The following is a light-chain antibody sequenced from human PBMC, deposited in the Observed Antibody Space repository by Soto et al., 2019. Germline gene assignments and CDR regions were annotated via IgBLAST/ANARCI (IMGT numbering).Light chain of an antibody. J-gene: IGKJ1*01. CDR1: QYISTY. V-gene: IGKV1-39*01. CDR3: QQSYSTPPT. CDR2: AAS. Sequence: DIQMTQSPSSLSASVGDRVIITCRASQYISTYLNWYQQKPGKAPKLLLYAASSFQSGVPSRFSGSGSGTDFTLTISSLQPEDFATYYCQQSYSTPPTFGQGTKVEIK.